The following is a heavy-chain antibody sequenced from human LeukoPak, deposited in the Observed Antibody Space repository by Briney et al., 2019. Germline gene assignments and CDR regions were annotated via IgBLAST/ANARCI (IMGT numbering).Heavy chain of an antibody. CDR2: ISSVSSYI. J-gene: IGHJ4*02. V-gene: IGHV3-21*01. CDR1: GFTFRSYS. CDR3: ARDSNSYGFDY. Sequence: GGSLRLSCAVSGFTFRSYSMNWVRQAPGKGLEWVSSISSVSSYIYYADSLKGRFTISRDNAKNSLYLQMNSLRAEDTAVYYCARDSNSYGFDYWGRGTLVTVSS. D-gene: IGHD5-18*01.